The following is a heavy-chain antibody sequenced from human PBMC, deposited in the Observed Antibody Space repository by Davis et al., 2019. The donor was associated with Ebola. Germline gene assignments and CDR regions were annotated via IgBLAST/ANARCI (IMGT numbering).Heavy chain of an antibody. CDR1: GYTFTSYY. Sequence: ASVKVSCKASGYTFTSYYMHWVRQAPGQGLEFMGWISAYTGHTNYAQNFQGRIAMTIDTSTNTLYMELRSLRSDDTAMYYCVRSNSWYGDYWGRGTLVTVSS. CDR3: VRSNSWYGDY. CDR2: ISAYTGHT. V-gene: IGHV1-18*04. D-gene: IGHD6-13*01. J-gene: IGHJ4*02.